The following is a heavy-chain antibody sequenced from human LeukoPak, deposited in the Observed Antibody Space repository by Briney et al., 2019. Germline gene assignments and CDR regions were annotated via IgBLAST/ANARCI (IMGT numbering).Heavy chain of an antibody. V-gene: IGHV5-51*01. J-gene: IGHJ3*02. D-gene: IGHD1-26*01. CDR1: GYSFTSYW. CDR2: IYPADSET. CDR3: ATTLYSGIYGDAFDI. Sequence: GESLKISCQGSGYSFTSYWIGWVRQMPGKGLEWMGIIYPADSETRHSPSFQGQVTISADKSISAAYLQWSSLKASDTAMYYCATTLYSGIYGDAFDIWGQGTMVTVSS.